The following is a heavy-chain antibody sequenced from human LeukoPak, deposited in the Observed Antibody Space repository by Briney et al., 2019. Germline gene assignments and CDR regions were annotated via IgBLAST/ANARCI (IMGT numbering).Heavy chain of an antibody. V-gene: IGHV3-23*01. D-gene: IGHD3-3*01. CDR3: AKGPYYDFWSGRYYFDY. J-gene: IGHJ4*02. CDR1: GFTFSSYA. Sequence: GGSLRLSCAASGFTFSSYAMSWVRQAPGKGLEWVSAISGSGGSTYYADSVKGRFTISRDNSKNTLYLQMNSLRAEDTAVYYCAKGPYYDFWSGRYYFDYWGQGTLVTASS. CDR2: ISGSGGST.